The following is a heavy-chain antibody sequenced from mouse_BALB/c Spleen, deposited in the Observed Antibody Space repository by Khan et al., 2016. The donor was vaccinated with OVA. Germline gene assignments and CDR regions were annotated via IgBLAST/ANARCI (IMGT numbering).Heavy chain of an antibody. Sequence: EVQLVESGPGLVKPSQSLSLTCTVTGYSITSGYAWNWIRQFPGNKLEWMGYISYSGVTSHTPSLKNRISITRNTSKNQFFLQLNSVTTEDTATYYCARGNYYGYYFDYWGQGTTLTVSS. J-gene: IGHJ2*01. CDR1: GYSITSGYA. CDR3: ARGNYYGYYFDY. CDR2: ISYSGVT. V-gene: IGHV3-2*02. D-gene: IGHD1-1*01.